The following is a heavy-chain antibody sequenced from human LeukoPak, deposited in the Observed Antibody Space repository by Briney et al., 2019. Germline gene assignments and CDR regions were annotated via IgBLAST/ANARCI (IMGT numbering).Heavy chain of an antibody. CDR3: ARVLSLSYYIDAFDI. V-gene: IGHV3-48*01. CDR2: INSGSSTI. Sequence: GGSLRLSCAASGFTFSGYSMNWVRQAPGKGLEWVSYINSGSSTIYYADSVKGRLTISRDNAKNSLYLQMNSLRAEDAAVYYCARVLSLSYYIDAFDIWGQGTMVTVSS. J-gene: IGHJ3*02. D-gene: IGHD1-26*01. CDR1: GFTFSGYS.